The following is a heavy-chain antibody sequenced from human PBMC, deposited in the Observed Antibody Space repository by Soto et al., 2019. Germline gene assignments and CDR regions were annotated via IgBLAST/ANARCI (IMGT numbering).Heavy chain of an antibody. D-gene: IGHD4-4*01. J-gene: IGHJ6*02. CDR3: ARLDYSNPNYYGMDV. CDR2: IYPGDSDT. CDR1: GYSFTSYW. V-gene: IGHV5-51*01. Sequence: GESLKISCKGSGYSFTSYWIGWVRQMPGKGLEWMGIIYPGDSDTRYSPSFQGQVTISADKSISTAYLQWSSLKASDTAMYYCARLDYSNPNYYGMDVWGQGTTVTVSS.